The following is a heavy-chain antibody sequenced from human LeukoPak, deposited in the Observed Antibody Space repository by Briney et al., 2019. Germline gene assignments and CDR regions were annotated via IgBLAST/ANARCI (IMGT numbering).Heavy chain of an antibody. Sequence: PSETLSLTCTVSGGSISSGSYYWSWIRQPAGKGLEWIGRIYTSGSTNYNPSLKSRVTISVDTSKNQFSLKLSSVTAADTAVYYCARDLSPGWFGESYYMDVWGKGTTVTISS. V-gene: IGHV4-61*02. CDR3: ARDLSPGWFGESYYMDV. D-gene: IGHD3-10*01. CDR2: IYTSGST. J-gene: IGHJ6*03. CDR1: GGSISSGSYY.